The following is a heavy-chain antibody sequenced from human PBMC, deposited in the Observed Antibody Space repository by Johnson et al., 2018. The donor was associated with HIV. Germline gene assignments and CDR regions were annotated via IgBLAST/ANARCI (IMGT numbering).Heavy chain of an antibody. D-gene: IGHD5-12*01. CDR2: ISWNSGSI. V-gene: IGHV3-9*01. J-gene: IGHJ3*02. CDR1: GFTFDDYA. Sequence: EVHLVESGGGVVQPGRSLRLSCAASGFTFDDYAMHWVRQAPGKGLEWVSGISWNSGSIGYADSVKGRFNISRDNAKNSLNLQMNSLRAEDTALYYCARSHRYGNMVATIRPFDIWCQGTMVTVSS. CDR3: ARSHRYGNMVATIRPFDI.